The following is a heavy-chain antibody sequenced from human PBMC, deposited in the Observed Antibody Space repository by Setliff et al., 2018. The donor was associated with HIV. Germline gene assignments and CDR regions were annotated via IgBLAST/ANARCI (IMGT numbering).Heavy chain of an antibody. Sequence: SETLSLTCAVXXXXXRVYVGGWNRQPPGEGRGVIGESDNRGSTNYNPSLKCRVTISXXXSKNQFSLELNSVTAADTAVYYCARIAVAGTRGYYYYYDMDVWGQGTTVTVSS. J-gene: IGHJ6*02. CDR1: XXXXRVYV. D-gene: IGHD6-19*01. CDR3: ARIAVAGTRGYYYYYDMDV. V-gene: IGHV4-34*01. CDR2: SDNRGST.